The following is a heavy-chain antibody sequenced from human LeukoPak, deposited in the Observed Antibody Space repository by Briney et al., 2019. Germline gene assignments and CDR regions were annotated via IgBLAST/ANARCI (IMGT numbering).Heavy chain of an antibody. CDR1: GGSFSGYY. J-gene: IGHJ6*03. CDR2: INHSGST. CDR3: ARGHPLYSSWNGPYYYYYYMDV. V-gene: IGHV4-34*01. D-gene: IGHD6-6*01. Sequence: PSETLSLTCAVYGGSFSGYYWSWIRRPPGKGLEWIGEINHSGSTNYNPSLKSRVTISVDTSKNQFSLKLSSVTAADTAVYYCARGHPLYSSWNGPYYYYYYMDVWGKGTTVTVSS.